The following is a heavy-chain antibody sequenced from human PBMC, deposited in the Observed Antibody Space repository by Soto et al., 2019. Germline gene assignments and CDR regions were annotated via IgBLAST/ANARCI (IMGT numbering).Heavy chain of an antibody. CDR1: GFTFSSYS. Sequence: EVQLVESGGGLVKPGGSLRLSCAASGFTFSSYSMNWVRQAPGKGLEWVSSISSSSSYIYYADSVKGRFTISRDNATNSLYLQMNSLRAEDTAVYYCARASEGGGAFDIWGQGTMVTVSS. CDR3: ARASEGGGAFDI. D-gene: IGHD3-16*01. J-gene: IGHJ3*02. V-gene: IGHV3-21*01. CDR2: ISSSSSYI.